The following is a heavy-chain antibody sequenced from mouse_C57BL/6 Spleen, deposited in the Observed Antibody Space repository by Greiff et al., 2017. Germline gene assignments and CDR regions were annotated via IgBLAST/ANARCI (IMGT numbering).Heavy chain of an antibody. CDR3: AKKEGISPLYAMDY. CDR1: GYTFTSYG. V-gene: IGHV1-81*01. D-gene: IGHD6-2*01. Sequence: QVQLQQSGAELARPGASVKLSCKASGYTFTSYGISWVKQRTGQGLEWIGEIYPRSGNTYYNEKFKGKATLTADKSSSTAYMEIRSLTSEDSAVYFCAKKEGISPLYAMDYWGQGTSVTVSS. J-gene: IGHJ4*01. CDR2: IYPRSGNT.